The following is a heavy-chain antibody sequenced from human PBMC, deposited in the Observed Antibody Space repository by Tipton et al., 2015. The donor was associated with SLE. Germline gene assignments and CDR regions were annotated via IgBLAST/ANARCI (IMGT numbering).Heavy chain of an antibody. CDR3: ARADGAWDPMDV. Sequence: TLSLTCTVSGGSISSGSYYWSWIRQPAGKGLEWIGYIYTSGSTNYNPSLKSRVTISVDTSKNQFSLKLSSVTAADTAVYYCARADGAWDPMDVWGQGTTVTVSS. D-gene: IGHD1-26*01. J-gene: IGHJ6*02. V-gene: IGHV4-61*09. CDR1: GGSISSGSYY. CDR2: IYTSGST.